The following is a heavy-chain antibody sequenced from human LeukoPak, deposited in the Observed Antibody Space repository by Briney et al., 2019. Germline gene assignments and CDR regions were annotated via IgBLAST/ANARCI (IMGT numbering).Heavy chain of an antibody. CDR3: ARTDSGYYGSGSYYWYY. CDR2: INPNSGGT. Sequence: ASVKVSCKASGYTFTGYYMHWVRQAPGQGLEWMGWINPNSGGTNYAQKFQGRVTMTRDTSISTAYMELSRLRSDDTAVYYCARTDSGYYGSGSYYWYYWGQGTLVTVSS. D-gene: IGHD3-10*01. CDR1: GYTFTGYY. J-gene: IGHJ4*02. V-gene: IGHV1-2*02.